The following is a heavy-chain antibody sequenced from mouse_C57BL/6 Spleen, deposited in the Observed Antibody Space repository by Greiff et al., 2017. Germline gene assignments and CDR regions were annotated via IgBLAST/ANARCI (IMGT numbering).Heavy chain of an antibody. CDR3: ARRHYDGY. CDR2: IDPSDSYT. V-gene: IGHV1-50*01. J-gene: IGHJ2*01. CDR1: GYTFTSYW. Sequence: QVQLKQPGAELVKPGASVKLSCKASGYTFTSYWMQWVKQRPGQGLEWIGEIDPSDSYTNYNQKFKGKATVTVDTSSSTAYMQLSSLTSEDSAVYYCARRHYDGYWGQGTTLTVSS. D-gene: IGHD1-1*02.